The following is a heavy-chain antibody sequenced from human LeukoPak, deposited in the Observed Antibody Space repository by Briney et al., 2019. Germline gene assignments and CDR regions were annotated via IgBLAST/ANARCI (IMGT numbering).Heavy chain of an antibody. V-gene: IGHV4-59*01. J-gene: IGHJ6*03. Sequence: LETLSLTCTVSSGSISSYYWSWIRQPPGKGLEYIGYIYYSGSTNYNPSLKSRVTMSVDTSKNQFSLKLSSVTAADTAVYCCARGRTTWDYYYNYMDVWGKGTTVTVSS. CDR3: ARGRTTWDYYYNYMDV. CDR2: IYYSGST. D-gene: IGHD1-7*01. CDR1: SGSISSYY.